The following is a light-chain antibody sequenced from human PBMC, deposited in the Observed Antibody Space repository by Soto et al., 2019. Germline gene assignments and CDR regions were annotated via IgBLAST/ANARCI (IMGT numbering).Light chain of an antibody. V-gene: IGKV1-39*01. J-gene: IGKJ2*01. Sequence: DIQMTQSPSSLSVSVGDRVSITCRTSQPISRYLNWYQHKPGKPPKLLIFGASTLQSGVPSRFSGSGSGTDFTLTISSLQPEDFATYSCQQSYNAPYTFGQGTKLQIK. CDR3: QQSYNAPYT. CDR2: GAS. CDR1: QPISRY.